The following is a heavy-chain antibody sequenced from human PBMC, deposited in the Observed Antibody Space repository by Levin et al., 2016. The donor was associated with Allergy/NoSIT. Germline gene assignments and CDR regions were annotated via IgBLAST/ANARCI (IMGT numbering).Heavy chain of an antibody. D-gene: IGHD6-6*01. CDR1: GFAFRSYA. CDR2: ISGNGDTT. Sequence: GGSLRLSCAASGFAFRSYAMTWVRQAPGKGLEWVSGISGNGDTTYYLASVKGRFTISRDEFKSTVFLQMNSLRAEDTAVYFCARVHSSSVYFYGMDVWGQGTTVTVSS. CDR3: ARVHSSSVYFYGMDV. V-gene: IGHV3-23*01. J-gene: IGHJ6*02.